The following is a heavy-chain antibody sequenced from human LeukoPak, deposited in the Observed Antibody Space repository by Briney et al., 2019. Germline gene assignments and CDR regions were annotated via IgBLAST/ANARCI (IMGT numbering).Heavy chain of an antibody. V-gene: IGHV4-61*08. J-gene: IGHJ5*02. CDR3: ARDQSTSLGNWFDP. CDR2: IYYSGST. Sequence: SETLSLTCTASGGSISSGGYYWSWIRQPPGKGLEWIGYIYYSGSTNYNPSLKSRVTMSVDTSKNQFSLNLSSVTAADTAVYYCARDQSTSLGNWFDPWGQGTLVTVSS. CDR1: GGSISSGGYY. D-gene: IGHD2-2*01.